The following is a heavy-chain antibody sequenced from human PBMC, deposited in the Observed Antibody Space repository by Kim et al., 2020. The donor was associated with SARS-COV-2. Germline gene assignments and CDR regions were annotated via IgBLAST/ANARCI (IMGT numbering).Heavy chain of an antibody. Sequence: GGSLRLSCAASGFTFSGSTMNWVRQASGKGLEWVGRIRSKAYSSPTTYAASVKNRFTISSDDSKNTPYLQIISLKTEATSVYYCTNVNSIPGGWYAAFD. CDR2: IRSKAYSSPT. D-gene: IGHD6-19*01. CDR3: TNVNSIPGGWYAAFD. V-gene: IGHV3-73*01. CDR1: GFTFSGST. J-gene: IGHJ3*02.